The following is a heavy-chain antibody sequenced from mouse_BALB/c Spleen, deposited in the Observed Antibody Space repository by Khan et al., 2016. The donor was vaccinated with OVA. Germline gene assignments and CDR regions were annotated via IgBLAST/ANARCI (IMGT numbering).Heavy chain of an antibody. J-gene: IGHJ4*01. D-gene: IGHD4-1*01. Sequence: QVQLQQSGAELMKPGASVKISCKTTGYTFSNYWIEWIKQRPGHGLEWIGEILPGRGNINYNEKFKGKATFTADTSSNIAYMQLNSLASEVSAVYYCARGAGTTYGMDYWGQGTSVTVSS. CDR2: ILPGRGNI. CDR1: GYTFSNYW. CDR3: ARGAGTTYGMDY. V-gene: IGHV1-9*01.